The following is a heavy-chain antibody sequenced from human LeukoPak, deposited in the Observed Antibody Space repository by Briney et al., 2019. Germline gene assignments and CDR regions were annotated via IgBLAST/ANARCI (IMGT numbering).Heavy chain of an antibody. D-gene: IGHD6-19*01. CDR3: ARWYSSGWFDP. CDR2: ISGGGGST. CDR1: RFTFSSYA. Sequence: PGGSLRLSCAASRFTFSSYAMSWVRQAPGRGLEWVSTISGGGGSTYYSDSVKGRFTISRDNAKNSLYLQMNSLRAEDTAVYYCARWYSSGWFDPWGQGTLVTVSS. V-gene: IGHV3-23*01. J-gene: IGHJ5*02.